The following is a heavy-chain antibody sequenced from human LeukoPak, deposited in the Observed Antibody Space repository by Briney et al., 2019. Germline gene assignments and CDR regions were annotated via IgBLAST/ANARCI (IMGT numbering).Heavy chain of an antibody. CDR3: ARGSSSWYDPLLHH. CDR2: IIPIFGTA. D-gene: IGHD6-13*01. Sequence: SVKVSCKASGGTFSSYAISWVRQAPGQGLEWMGRIIPIFGTANYTQKFQGRVTITTDESTSTAYMELSSLRSEDTAVYYCARGSSSWYDPLLHHWGQGTLVTVSS. CDR1: GGTFSSYA. V-gene: IGHV1-69*05. J-gene: IGHJ1*01.